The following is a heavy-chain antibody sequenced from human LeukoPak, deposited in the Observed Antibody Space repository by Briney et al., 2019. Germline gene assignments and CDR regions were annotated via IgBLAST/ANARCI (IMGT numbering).Heavy chain of an antibody. CDR1: GFTFSSYG. CDR2: ISYDGSNK. V-gene: IGHV3-30*18. J-gene: IGHJ4*02. Sequence: GGSLRLSCAASGFTFSSYGMHWVRQAPGKGLEWVAVISYDGSNKYYADSVKGRFTISRDNSKNTLYLQMNSLRAEDTAVYYCAKLGLIDIGVVVAAPARDQFDYWGQGTLVTVSS. CDR3: AKLGLIDIGVVVAAPARDQFDY. D-gene: IGHD2-15*01.